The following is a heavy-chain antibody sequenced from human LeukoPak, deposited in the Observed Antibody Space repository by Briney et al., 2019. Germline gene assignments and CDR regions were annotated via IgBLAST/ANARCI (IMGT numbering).Heavy chain of an antibody. CDR1: GGSISSYY. D-gene: IGHD1-26*01. J-gene: IGHJ4*02. V-gene: IGHV4-59*01. Sequence: PSETLSLTCTVSGGSISSYYWNWIRQPPGKGLECIGYGSYSGSTDYNPSLKSRVTISVDTSKNQFSLKLSSVTAADTAVYYCARAYGSYAFDYWGQGTLVTVSS. CDR2: GSYSGST. CDR3: ARAYGSYAFDY.